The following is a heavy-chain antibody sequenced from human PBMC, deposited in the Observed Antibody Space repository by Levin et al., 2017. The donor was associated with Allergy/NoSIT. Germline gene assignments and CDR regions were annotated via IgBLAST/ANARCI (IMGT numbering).Heavy chain of an antibody. CDR2: IIPILGIA. D-gene: IGHD2-2*01. CDR3: ARERYCSSTSCGGSASYYYYMDV. J-gene: IGHJ6*03. V-gene: IGHV1-69*04. Sequence: KISCKASGGTFSSYAISWVRQAPGQGLEWMGRIIPILGIANYAQKFQGRVTITADKSTSTAYMELSSLRSEDTAVYYCARERYCSSTSCGGSASYYYYMDVWGKGTTVTVSS. CDR1: GGTFSSYA.